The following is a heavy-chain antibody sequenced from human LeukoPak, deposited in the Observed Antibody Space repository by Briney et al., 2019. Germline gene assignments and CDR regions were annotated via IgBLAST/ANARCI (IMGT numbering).Heavy chain of an antibody. J-gene: IGHJ4*02. CDR1: GYIFTGYY. Sequence: EASVKVSCTASGYIFTGYYIHWLRQAPGQGLEYLGWINPNGGATKYTQKFQGRVTMTRDTSINTAYMELSSLRSDDTAVYYCARLAFYDFWSGYLDSWGQGTLVTVSS. CDR2: INPNGGAT. V-gene: IGHV1-2*02. CDR3: ARLAFYDFWSGYLDS. D-gene: IGHD3-3*01.